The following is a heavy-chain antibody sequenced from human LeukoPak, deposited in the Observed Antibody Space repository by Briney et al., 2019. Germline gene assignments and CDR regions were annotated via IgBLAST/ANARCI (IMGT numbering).Heavy chain of an antibody. CDR1: GFTFSDYY. J-gene: IGHJ5*02. CDR2: ISSSSSYT. D-gene: IGHD6-19*01. CDR3: ARVKGSSGWYGGWFDP. V-gene: IGHV3-11*05. Sequence: PGGSLRLSCAASGFTFSDYYMSWIRQAPGKGLEWVSYISSSSSYTNYADPVKGRFTISRDNAKNSLYLQMNSLRAEDTAVYYCARVKGSSGWYGGWFDPWGQGTLVTVSS.